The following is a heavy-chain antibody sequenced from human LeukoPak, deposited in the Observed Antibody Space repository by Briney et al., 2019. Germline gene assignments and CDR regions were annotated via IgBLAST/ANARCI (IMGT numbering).Heavy chain of an antibody. J-gene: IGHJ4*02. CDR2: IGLGSGFV. CDR3: ARDHNWAFGN. V-gene: IGHV3-21*05. CDR1: GFTFSDYS. Sequence: GGSLRLSCEASGFTFSDYSINWVRQAPGRGLEWISYIGLGSGFVSYADSVKGRFTISSDTATKSVYLQMDSLRAEDTAVYYCARDHNWAFGNWGQGTLVTVSS. D-gene: IGHD1-20*01.